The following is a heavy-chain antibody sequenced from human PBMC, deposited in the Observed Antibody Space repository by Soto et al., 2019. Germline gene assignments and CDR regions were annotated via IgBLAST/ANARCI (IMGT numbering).Heavy chain of an antibody. J-gene: IGHJ6*02. V-gene: IGHV1-69*11. CDR2: IVPSLDTP. CDR1: GGTFSSSG. D-gene: IGHD3-16*02. Sequence: QVHLVQSGSEVKKPGSSVKVSCKASGGTFSSSGFSWVRQAPGQGLEWMGMIVPSLDTPNYAQKFQARVTITADEVTSTAYMELRSLRSEDTAVYYCARWPQPRYTADPYAVDVWGQGTRVIVSS. CDR3: ARWPQPRYTADPYAVDV.